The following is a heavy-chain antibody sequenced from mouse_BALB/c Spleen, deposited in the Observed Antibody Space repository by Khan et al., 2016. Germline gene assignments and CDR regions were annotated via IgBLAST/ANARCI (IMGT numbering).Heavy chain of an antibody. J-gene: IGHJ2*01. Sequence: QVQLKQSGTELAKPGASVKMSCKASGYTFTSYWMHWVKQRPGQGLEWIGYINPHTGYTDYNQKFKDKATLTADKSSSTAYMQLSSLTSEDSAVYYCERGDYWDQGTTLTVSS. CDR3: ERGDY. CDR1: GYTFTSYW. CDR2: INPHTGYT. V-gene: IGHV1-7*01.